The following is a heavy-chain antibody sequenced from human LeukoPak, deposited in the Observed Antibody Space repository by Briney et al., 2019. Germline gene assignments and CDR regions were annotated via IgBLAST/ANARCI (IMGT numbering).Heavy chain of an antibody. CDR3: ARVDTVNYYYYMDV. Sequence: ASVKVSCKASGYTFTTYGISWVRQAPGHGREWMGWISTFNGHTNYAQSRQDRVTMTTDTSTSTVYMELSSLISDDTAVYYCARVDTVNYYYYMDVWGKGTPVTVSS. CDR2: ISTFNGHT. D-gene: IGHD5-18*01. J-gene: IGHJ6*03. V-gene: IGHV1-18*01. CDR1: GYTFTTYG.